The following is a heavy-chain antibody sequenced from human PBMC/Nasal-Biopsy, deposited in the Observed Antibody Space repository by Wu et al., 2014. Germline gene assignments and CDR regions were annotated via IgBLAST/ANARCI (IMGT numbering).Heavy chain of an antibody. Sequence: SCAASGFTFSSYGMHWVRQAPGKGLETVANIQRDASEKYYGDSVKGRFTVSRDNAKNSLYLQMDSLRVEDTAVYYCARGDYGGNSGPLDSWGQGTPVIVSS. CDR1: GFTFSSYG. CDR2: IQRDASEK. D-gene: IGHD4-23*01. J-gene: IGHJ4*02. V-gene: IGHV3-7*01. CDR3: ARGDYGGNSGPLDS.